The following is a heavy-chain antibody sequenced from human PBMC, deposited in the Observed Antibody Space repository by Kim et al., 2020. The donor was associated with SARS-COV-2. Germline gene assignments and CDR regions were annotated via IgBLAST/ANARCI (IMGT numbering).Heavy chain of an antibody. Sequence: SETLSLTCTVSGAAISSYYWSWIRQPPGKGLEYIGYVHYSGSTNYNPSVNNRVTMSVDTSKNQFSLTVTSVTAADTAVYYCVRHSFEQLERRGRG. J-gene: IGHJ2*01. CDR1: GAAISSYY. V-gene: IGHV4-59*08. CDR2: VHYSGST. D-gene: IGHD1-1*01. CDR3: VRHSFEQLER.